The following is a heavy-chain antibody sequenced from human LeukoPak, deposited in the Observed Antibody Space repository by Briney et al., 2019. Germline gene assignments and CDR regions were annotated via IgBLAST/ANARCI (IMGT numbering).Heavy chain of an antibody. D-gene: IGHD6-6*01. CDR1: GYSFTSYW. J-gene: IGHJ6*03. CDR3: ARCPSSSHNNYYYYMDV. V-gene: IGHV5-51*01. CDR2: IYPGDSDT. Sequence: GESLKISCKGSGYSFTSYWIGWVRQMPGKGLEWMGIIYPGDSDTRYSPSFQGQVTISADKSISTAYLQWSSLKASDTAMYYCARCPSSSHNNYYYYMDVWGKGTTVTVSS.